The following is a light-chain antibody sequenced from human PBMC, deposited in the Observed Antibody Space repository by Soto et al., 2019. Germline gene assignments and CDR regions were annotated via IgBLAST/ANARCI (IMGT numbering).Light chain of an antibody. CDR3: QEYTDNSGT. V-gene: IGKV1-5*01. J-gene: IGKJ1*01. CDR2: DAS. CDR1: QSLTSW. Sequence: DIQMTQSPSTLSASVGDRVTITCRASQSLTSWLAWYQQKPGKAPQLLIYDASRLESGVPSRFSGSESGTEFTLTITSLQPDDSATYYCQEYTDNSGTFGQGTKVDIK.